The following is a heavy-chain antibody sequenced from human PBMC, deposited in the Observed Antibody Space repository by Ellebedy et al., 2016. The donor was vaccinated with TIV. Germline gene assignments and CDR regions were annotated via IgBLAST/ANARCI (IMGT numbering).Heavy chain of an antibody. Sequence: MPSETLSLTCTVSGYSINGYYWSWIRQPPGKGLEYLGHIYYIGTTNYNPSLKSRVTISVDTSKNQVSLKLRSLTAADTAVYFCARQGPYDFDLEYWGQGILVTVSS. CDR2: IYYIGTT. CDR3: ARQGPYDFDLEY. V-gene: IGHV4-59*08. CDR1: GYSINGYY. J-gene: IGHJ4*02. D-gene: IGHD3-3*01.